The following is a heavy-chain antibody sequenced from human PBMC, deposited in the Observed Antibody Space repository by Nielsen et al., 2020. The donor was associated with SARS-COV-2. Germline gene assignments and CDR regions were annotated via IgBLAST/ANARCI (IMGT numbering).Heavy chain of an antibody. V-gene: IGHV5-51*01. J-gene: IGHJ6*02. CDR3: ARADYYYYFGMDV. CDR2: IYPGDSDT. Sequence: VRQMPGKGLEWMGIIYPGDSDTRYSPSFHGQVTISADKSISTAYLQWSSLKASDTAMYYCARADYYYYFGMDVWGQGTTVTVSS.